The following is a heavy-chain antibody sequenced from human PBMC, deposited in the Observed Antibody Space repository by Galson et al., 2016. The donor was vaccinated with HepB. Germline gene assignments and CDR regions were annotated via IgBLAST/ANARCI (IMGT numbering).Heavy chain of an antibody. CDR3: AKGDYASVFDY. Sequence: SLRLSCAASGFTFSSYAMTWVRQAPGKGLEWVLTISVRGGNTFYADSVKGRFTISRDNSNNTLYLQMNSLRAEDTAVYYCAKGDYASVFDYWGQGTLVTVSS. J-gene: IGHJ4*02. D-gene: IGHD4-17*01. V-gene: IGHV3-23*01. CDR1: GFTFSSYA. CDR2: ISVRGGNT.